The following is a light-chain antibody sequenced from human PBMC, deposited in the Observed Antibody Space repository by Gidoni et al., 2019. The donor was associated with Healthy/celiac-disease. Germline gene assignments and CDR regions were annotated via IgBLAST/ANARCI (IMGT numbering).Light chain of an antibody. CDR1: QSVSSIY. J-gene: IGKJ4*01. CDR2: GAS. Sequence: EIVLTQSPATLSLSPGERATLSCRASQSVSSIYLDLYQHQPGQAPSLLIYGASSRATGIPVSVSGSGSGTEFDLTISRLGPEAFAVYFCQRYGSSPGGFTFGPGTKVEIK. V-gene: IGKV3-20*01. CDR3: QRYGSSPGGFT.